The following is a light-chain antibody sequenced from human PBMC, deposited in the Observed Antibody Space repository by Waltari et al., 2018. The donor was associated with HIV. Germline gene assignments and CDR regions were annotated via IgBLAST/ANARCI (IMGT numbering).Light chain of an antibody. Sequence: QSVLTQPPSVSAAPGQKVTISCSGSSPNLGNNYVSWYQQLPGTAPKLLIYDNNKRPSGIPDRFSGSRSGTSATLGITGLQTGDEADYYCGTWDSSLRGVFGGGTKLTVL. CDR1: SPNLGNNY. V-gene: IGLV1-51*01. CDR3: GTWDSSLRGV. CDR2: DNN. J-gene: IGLJ3*02.